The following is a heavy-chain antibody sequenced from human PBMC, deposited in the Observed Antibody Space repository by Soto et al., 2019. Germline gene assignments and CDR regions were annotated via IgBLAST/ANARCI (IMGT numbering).Heavy chain of an antibody. CDR3: ARMASSGSLNWFDP. CDR2: MNPDSGNT. CDR1: GYTFTTYD. D-gene: IGHD3-10*01. J-gene: IGHJ5*02. V-gene: IGHV1-8*01. Sequence: ASVQIFCKDSGYTFTTYDIIWVRQDSGQGLEWMGMMNPDSGNTDYAHKFQGRVTMTRNISISTAYMELSRLESDDTAIYYCARMASSGSLNWFDPWGQGTLVTVSS.